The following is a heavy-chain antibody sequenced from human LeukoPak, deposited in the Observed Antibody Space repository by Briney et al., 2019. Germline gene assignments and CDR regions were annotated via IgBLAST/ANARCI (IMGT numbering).Heavy chain of an antibody. V-gene: IGHV3-30-3*01. CDR3: ARVSYDFWSGLDV. J-gene: IGHJ6*02. Sequence: GGSLRLSCAASGLTFSSYAMHWVRQAPGKGLEWVAVISYDGSNKYYADSVKGRFTISRDNSKNTLYLQMNSLRAEDTAVYYCARVSYDFWSGLDVWGQGTTVTVSS. CDR1: GLTFSSYA. D-gene: IGHD3-3*01. CDR2: ISYDGSNK.